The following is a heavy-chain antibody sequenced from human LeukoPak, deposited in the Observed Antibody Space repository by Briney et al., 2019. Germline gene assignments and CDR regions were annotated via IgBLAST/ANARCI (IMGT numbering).Heavy chain of an antibody. CDR2: ISSSSSYI. D-gene: IGHD2-21*02. CDR1: GFSFSSYT. CDR3: ARDGRCGGDCYAS. J-gene: IGHJ4*02. Sequence: GGSLRLSCAASGFSFSSYTMNWVRQAPGKGLEWVSIISSSSSYIYYADSVKGRFTISRDNAKDALYLQMNSLRVEDTAVYYCARDGRCGGDCYASWGQGTLVTVSS. V-gene: IGHV3-21*01.